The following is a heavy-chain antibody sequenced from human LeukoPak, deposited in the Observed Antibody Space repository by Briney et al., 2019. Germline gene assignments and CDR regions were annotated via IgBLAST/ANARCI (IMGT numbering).Heavy chain of an antibody. J-gene: IGHJ4*02. Sequence: SETLSLTCTVSGGSIGSYYWSWIRQPPGRGLEWIGYIYDSGSTNYNPSLKSRVTLSVDTAKNQFSLQLTSVTAADTAVYYCATLRRDYYDSSGRFDYWGQGTLVTVSS. D-gene: IGHD3-22*01. V-gene: IGHV4-59*01. CDR1: GGSIGSYY. CDR2: IYDSGST. CDR3: ATLRRDYYDSSGRFDY.